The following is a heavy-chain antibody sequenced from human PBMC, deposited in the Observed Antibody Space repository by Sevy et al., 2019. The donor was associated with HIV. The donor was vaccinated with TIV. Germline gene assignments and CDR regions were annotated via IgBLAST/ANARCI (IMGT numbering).Heavy chain of an antibody. CDR1: GFTFSSYW. CDR3: ARVVSIAAPFDY. Sequence: GGSLRLSCAASGFTFSSYWMHWDRQAPGKGLVWVSRINSDGSSTSYAYSVKGRFTISRDNAKNTLYLQMNSLRAEDTAVYYSARVVSIAAPFDYWGQGTLVTVSS. CDR2: INSDGSST. J-gene: IGHJ4*02. V-gene: IGHV3-74*01. D-gene: IGHD6-6*01.